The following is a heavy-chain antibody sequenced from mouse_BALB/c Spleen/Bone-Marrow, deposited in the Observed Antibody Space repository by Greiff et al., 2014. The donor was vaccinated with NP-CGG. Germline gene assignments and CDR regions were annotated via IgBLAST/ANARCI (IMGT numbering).Heavy chain of an antibody. V-gene: IGHV14-3*02. CDR1: GFNIKDTY. J-gene: IGHJ4*01. CDR3: ARWEYYAMDY. Sequence: EVKLMESGAELVKPGASVKLSCTASGFNIKDTYMHWVKQRPEQGLEWIGRIDPANGNTKYDPKFQGKATMTADTSSSTAYLQLSSLTSEDTAVYYCARWEYYAMDYWGQGTSVTVSS. CDR2: IDPANGNT. D-gene: IGHD4-1*01.